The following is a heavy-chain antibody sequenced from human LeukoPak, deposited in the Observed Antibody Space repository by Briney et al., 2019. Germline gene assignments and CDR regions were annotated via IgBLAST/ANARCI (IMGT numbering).Heavy chain of an antibody. D-gene: IGHD6-13*01. CDR1: GFTFSTYA. V-gene: IGHV3-23*01. CDR2: ISGSGGTS. J-gene: IGHJ4*02. CDR3: ARGSAAAGTEFDY. Sequence: PGGSLRLSCAASGFTFSTYAMTWVRQAPGKGLEWVSFISGSGGTSYYADSVKGRFTISRDNSKNTLYLQMNSLRAEDTAVYYCARGSAAAGTEFDYWGQGTLVTVSS.